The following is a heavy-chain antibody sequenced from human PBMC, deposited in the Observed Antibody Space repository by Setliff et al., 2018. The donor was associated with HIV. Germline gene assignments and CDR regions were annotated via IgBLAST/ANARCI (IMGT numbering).Heavy chain of an antibody. CDR3: AHYHDSSGSERGWDFFDY. CDR1: SGTINRSGYY. J-gene: IGHJ4*02. D-gene: IGHD3-22*01. Sequence: TSETLSLTCTVSSGTINRSGYYWGWIRQPPGKGLEWVGKINQDESEQFYVDSVRGRFTISRDNAKNSLYLQMNSLRAEDTAVYYCAHYHDSSGSERGWDFFDYWGRGTLVTVSS. CDR2: INQDESEQ. V-gene: IGHV3-7*01.